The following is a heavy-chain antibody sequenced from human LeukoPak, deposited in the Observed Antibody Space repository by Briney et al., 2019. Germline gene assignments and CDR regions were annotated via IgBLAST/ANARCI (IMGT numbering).Heavy chain of an antibody. V-gene: IGHV1-2*02. D-gene: IGHD3-3*02. CDR1: GYTFIAYY. J-gene: IGHJ4*02. Sequence: ASVKVSCKTSGYTFIAYYVHWVRQAPGQGLEWMGWINPNTGDTTYAQQFQGRVTMTRDTSISTVYMELSSLRSDDTAVYYCARVVFDGSISRRFDSWGQGTQVDVSS. CDR2: INPNTGDT. CDR3: ARVVFDGSISRRFDS.